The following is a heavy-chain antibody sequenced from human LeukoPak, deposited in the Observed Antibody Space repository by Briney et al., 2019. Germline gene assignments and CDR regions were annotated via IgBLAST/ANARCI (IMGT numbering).Heavy chain of an antibody. V-gene: IGHV1-69*13. J-gene: IGHJ5*02. CDR1: GGTFSSYA. D-gene: IGHD3-22*01. Sequence: SVKVSCKASGGTFSSYAISWVRQAPGQGLEWMGGIIPIFGTANYAQRFQGRVTITADESTSTAYMELSSLRSEDTAVYYCASRGDSSGYYPQSEWFDPWGQGTLVTVSS. CDR2: IIPIFGTA. CDR3: ASRGDSSGYYPQSEWFDP.